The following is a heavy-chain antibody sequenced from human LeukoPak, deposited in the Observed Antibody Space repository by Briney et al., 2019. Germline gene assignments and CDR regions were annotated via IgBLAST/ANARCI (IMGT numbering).Heavy chain of an antibody. Sequence: PGGSLRLSCAASGFIVCSNYMSWVRQAPRKGLEWVSTIYSGGSTYYADSVKGRFTISRDNSQNTLYLQMNSLRAEDTAVYYCARAATLAGAFDYWGQGTLVTVSA. CDR1: GFIVCSNY. J-gene: IGHJ4*02. V-gene: IGHV3-53*01. D-gene: IGHD7-27*01. CDR3: ARAATLAGAFDY. CDR2: IYSGGST.